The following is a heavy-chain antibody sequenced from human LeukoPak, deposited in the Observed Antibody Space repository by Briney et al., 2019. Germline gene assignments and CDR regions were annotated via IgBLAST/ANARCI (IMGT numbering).Heavy chain of an antibody. J-gene: IGHJ4*02. D-gene: IGHD6-13*01. CDR1: GGSISSGDNY. V-gene: IGHV4-30-4*01. CDR3: ARAEYSSSWHDY. CDR2: IYYTGST. Sequence: PSQTLFLTCTVSGGSISSGDNYWSWIRQHPGKGLEWIGYIYYTGSTSSNPSLKNRFTISVDTSKNQFSLELTSVTAADTAVYYCARAEYSSSWHDYWGQGTLVTVSS.